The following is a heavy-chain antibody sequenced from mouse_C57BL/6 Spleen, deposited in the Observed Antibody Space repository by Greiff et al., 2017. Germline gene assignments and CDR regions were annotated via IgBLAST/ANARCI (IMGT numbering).Heavy chain of an antibody. V-gene: IGHV1-5*01. Sequence: VQLQQSGTVLARPGASVKMSCKTSGYTFTSYWMHWVKQRPGQGLEWIGAIYPGNSDTSYNQKFKGKAKLTAVTSASTAYMELSSLTNEDSAVYYCTKDPTTVVADWYFDVWGTGTTVTVSS. CDR2: IYPGNSDT. CDR3: TKDPTTVVADWYFDV. D-gene: IGHD1-1*01. CDR1: GYTFTSYW. J-gene: IGHJ1*03.